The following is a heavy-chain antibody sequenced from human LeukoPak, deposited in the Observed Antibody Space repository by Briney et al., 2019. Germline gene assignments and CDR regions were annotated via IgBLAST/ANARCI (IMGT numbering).Heavy chain of an antibody. CDR3: ARPPDSSGYNYFDY. V-gene: IGHV5-51*01. CDR2: IYPGDSET. D-gene: IGHD3-22*01. CDR1: GYSFTSYW. J-gene: IGHJ4*02. Sequence: GESLKISCKGSGYSFTSYWIGWVRQMPGKGLEWMGIIYPGDSETRYSPSFQGHVTISADKSISTAYLQWSSLKASDTAMCYCARPPDSSGYNYFDYWGQGTLVTVSS.